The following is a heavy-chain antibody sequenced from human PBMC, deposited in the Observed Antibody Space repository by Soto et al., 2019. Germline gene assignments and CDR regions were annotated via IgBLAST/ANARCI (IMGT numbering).Heavy chain of an antibody. CDR3: ARAHQVQDVYNPLADPYYYYYYYMDV. CDR2: IIPILVIA. J-gene: IGHJ6*02. CDR1: GGTFSSYT. D-gene: IGHD1-20*01. V-gene: IGHV1-69*02. Sequence: SVKVSCKASGGTFSSYTISWLRQAPGQGLEWMGRIIPILVIANYAQKIQGRVTITADKSTSTAYMDLSSLRSEDTAVYYCARAHQVQDVYNPLADPYYYYYYYMDVWGQGTTVTVSS.